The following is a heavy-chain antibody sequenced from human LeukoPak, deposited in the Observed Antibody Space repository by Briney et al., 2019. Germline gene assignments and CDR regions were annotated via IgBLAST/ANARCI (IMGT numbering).Heavy chain of an antibody. J-gene: IGHJ4*02. D-gene: IGHD6-13*01. CDR1: GFTFSSYG. CDR3: AKSPSSWKFDG. CDR2: ISGSGGST. Sequence: GGSLRLSCAASGFTFSSYGMHWVRQAPGKGLEWVSAISGSGGSTYYADSVKGRFTISRENSENMVYLQMNSLRVEDTAVYYCAKSPSSWKFDGWGQGTLVTVSS. V-gene: IGHV3-23*01.